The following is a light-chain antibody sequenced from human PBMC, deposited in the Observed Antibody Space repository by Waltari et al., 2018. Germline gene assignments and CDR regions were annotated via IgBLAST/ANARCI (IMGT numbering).Light chain of an antibody. J-gene: IGLJ3*02. CDR1: RSNLGNNI. CDR3: AAWDDSLEGWV. CDR2: NKN. Sequence: QPVLTQPPSASGTPGQRVTISCFGSRSNLGNNIVSWYLQVPGTAPKLLIYNKNQRPSGVPERFSGSKSGTSASLAISWLQSEDEAEYSCAAWDDSLEGWVFGGGTRLTVL. V-gene: IGLV1-44*01.